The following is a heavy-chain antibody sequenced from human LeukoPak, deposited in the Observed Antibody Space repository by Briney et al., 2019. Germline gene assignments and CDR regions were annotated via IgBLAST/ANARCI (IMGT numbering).Heavy chain of an antibody. CDR2: INHSGST. CDR3: ARGLYGMDV. Sequence: SETLSLTCTVSGGSISSSNWWSWVRQPPGKGLEWIGEINHSGSTNYNPSLKSRVTISVDTSKNQFSLKLSSVTAADTAVYYCARGLYGMDVWGQGTTVTVSS. CDR1: GGSISSSNW. J-gene: IGHJ6*02. V-gene: IGHV4-4*02.